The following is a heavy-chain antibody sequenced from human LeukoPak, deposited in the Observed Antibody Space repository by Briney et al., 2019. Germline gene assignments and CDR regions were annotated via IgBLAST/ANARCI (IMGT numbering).Heavy chain of an antibody. V-gene: IGHV3-30*01. Sequence: GRSLRLSCAASGFTFSSYAMHWVRQAPGKGLEWVAVISYDGSNKYYADSVKGRFTISRDNSKNTLYLQMNSLRAEDTAVYYCARDPAPYGYYYYMDVWGKGTTATVSS. CDR3: ARDPAPYGYYYYMDV. CDR2: ISYDGSNK. CDR1: GFTFSSYA. J-gene: IGHJ6*03. D-gene: IGHD3-10*01.